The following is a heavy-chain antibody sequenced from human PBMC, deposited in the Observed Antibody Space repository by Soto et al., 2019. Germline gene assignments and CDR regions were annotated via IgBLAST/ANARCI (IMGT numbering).Heavy chain of an antibody. D-gene: IGHD3-10*01. CDR1: GFSLSTARMG. Sequence: QVTLKESGPVLVKPTETLTLTCTVSGFSLSTARMGVTLIRQPPGKGLEWLAHIFSNDEKSYSTSLKSSLTISKDTSKRQVLMTMTYMDPVDTATYYCARANTYYYGSQIYYTHHCGMDVWGKGTTVTVSS. CDR3: ARANTYYYGSQIYYTHHCGMDV. J-gene: IGHJ6*04. CDR2: IFSNDEK. V-gene: IGHV2-26*01.